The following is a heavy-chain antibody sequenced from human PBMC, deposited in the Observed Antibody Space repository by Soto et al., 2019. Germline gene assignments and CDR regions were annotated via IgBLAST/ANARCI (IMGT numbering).Heavy chain of an antibody. V-gene: IGHV1-18*01. CDR2: ISAYNGNT. Sequence: QVQLVQSGAEVKKPGASVKVSCKASGYTFTSYGISWVRQAPGQGLEWMGWISAYNGNTNYAQKLQGRVTMTTDTSTSTAYMELRSLRSDDTAVYYCARDKDYDYIWGSYRPVAFDIWGQGTMVTVSS. CDR1: GYTFTSYG. J-gene: IGHJ3*02. CDR3: ARDKDYDYIWGSYRPVAFDI. D-gene: IGHD3-16*02.